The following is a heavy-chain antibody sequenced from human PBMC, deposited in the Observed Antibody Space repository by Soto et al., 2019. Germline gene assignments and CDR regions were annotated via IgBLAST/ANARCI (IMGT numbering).Heavy chain of an antibody. J-gene: IGHJ3*02. D-gene: IGHD2-8*02. CDR2: ILVDGRT. CDR3: AKATATGGGAFDI. Sequence: GGSLRLSCAASGCICSSYDMSWVRQAPGKGLEWVSTILVDGRTFYVDSVKGRFTISRDNSKNTGYLQMNSLTAGDTALYYCAKATATGGGAFDICGQATIVTVS. CDR1: GCICSSYD. V-gene: IGHV3-23*01.